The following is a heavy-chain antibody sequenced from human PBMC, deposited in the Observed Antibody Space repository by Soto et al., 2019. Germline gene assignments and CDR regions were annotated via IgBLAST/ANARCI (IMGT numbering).Heavy chain of an antibody. CDR3: AASRPSRYYDSSGYYGVYYYYGMDV. Sequence: ASVKVSCKASGFTFTSSAVQWVRQARGQRLEWIGWIVVSSGNTNYAQKFQERVTITRDMSTSTAYMELSSLRSEDTAVYYCAASRPSRYYDSSGYYGVYYYYGMDVWGQGTTVTVSS. V-gene: IGHV1-58*01. CDR1: GFTFTSSA. D-gene: IGHD3-22*01. CDR2: IVVSSGNT. J-gene: IGHJ6*02.